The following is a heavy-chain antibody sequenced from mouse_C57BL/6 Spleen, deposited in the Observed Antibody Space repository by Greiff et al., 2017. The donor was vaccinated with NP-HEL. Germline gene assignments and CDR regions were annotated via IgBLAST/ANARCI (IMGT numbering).Heavy chain of an antibody. Sequence: EVQLVESGGGLVQPGGSMKLSCVASGFTFSNYWMNWVRQSPEKGLEWVAQIRSKSDNYASHYAYTVKGRFTIARDDSKSYVYLQMNNLRAETTGIYYGTGDLYDYDGYFGVRGTTTTVS. V-gene: IGHV6-3*01. D-gene: IGHD2-4*01. J-gene: IGHJ1*03. CDR2: IRSKSDNYAS. CDR1: GFTFSNYW. CDR3: TGDLYDYDGYFGV.